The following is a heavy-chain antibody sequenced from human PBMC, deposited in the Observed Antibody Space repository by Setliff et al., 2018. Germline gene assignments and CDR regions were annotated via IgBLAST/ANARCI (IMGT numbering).Heavy chain of an antibody. D-gene: IGHD3-10*01. CDR1: GLSYTNDW. V-gene: IGHV3-7*01. CDR2: INPHGSEK. J-gene: IGHJ4*02. CDR3: FGAGTCSY. Sequence: GGSLRLSCPASGLSYTNDWVSWVRQAPGKGLEWLASINPHGSEKYYADSVKGRFTISRDNAKNSLSLQMNNLRTEDTAVYYCFGAGTCSYWGQGTLVTVSS.